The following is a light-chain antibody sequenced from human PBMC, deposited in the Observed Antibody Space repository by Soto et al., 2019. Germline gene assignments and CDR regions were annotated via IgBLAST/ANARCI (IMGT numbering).Light chain of an antibody. V-gene: IGKV3-20*01. CDR3: QQYDTSPPLT. CDR2: GAS. J-gene: IGKJ4*01. Sequence: EIVLTQSPGTLSLSPGDRATLSCRASQSISNNYLAWYQQKPGQAPRRLLYGASSRAIGIPDRFSGSGSGTDVTLTISRLEPEEFAVYYCQQYDTSPPLTFGGGTKVEIK. CDR1: QSISNNY.